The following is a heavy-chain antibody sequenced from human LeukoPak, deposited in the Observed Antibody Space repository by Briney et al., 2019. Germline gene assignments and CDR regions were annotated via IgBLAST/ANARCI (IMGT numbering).Heavy chain of an antibody. Sequence: PSETLSLTCTVSGGSISSYYWSWIRQPAGKGLEGIGRIYTSGSTNYNPSLKSRVTMSVDTSKNQFSLKLSSVTAADTAVYYCATVNYGSGSYYNGLYYFDYWGQGTLVTVSS. D-gene: IGHD3-10*01. CDR1: GGSISSYY. CDR2: IYTSGST. V-gene: IGHV4-4*07. CDR3: ATVNYGSGSYYNGLYYFDY. J-gene: IGHJ4*02.